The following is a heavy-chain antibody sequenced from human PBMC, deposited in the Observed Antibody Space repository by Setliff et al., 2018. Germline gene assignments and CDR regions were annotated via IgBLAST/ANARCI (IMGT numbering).Heavy chain of an antibody. J-gene: IGHJ3*01. CDR3: AREVGTSTSSDAFDV. V-gene: IGHV4-30-4*08. CDR1: GDSISSGDYF. CDR2: IYHSGSA. Sequence: SETLSLTCTVSGDSISSGDYFWSWIRQPPGKGLEWIAYIYHSGSAYYNPSLKSRVTMSVDTSKNQFPLHLTSVTAADTAVYYCAREVGTSTSSDAFDVWGQGMMVT. D-gene: IGHD1-26*01.